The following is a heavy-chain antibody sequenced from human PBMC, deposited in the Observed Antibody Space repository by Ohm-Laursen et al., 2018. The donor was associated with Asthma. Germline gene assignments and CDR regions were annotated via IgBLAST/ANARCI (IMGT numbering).Heavy chain of an antibody. Sequence: SLRLSCSASGFTFSSYSMNWVRQAPGKGLEWVSYISSSSSTIYYADSVKGRFTISRDNAKNSLYLQMNSLRAEDTAVYYCASSGPLGVGATSYYFDYWGQGTLVTVSS. D-gene: IGHD1-26*01. CDR3: ASSGPLGVGATSYYFDY. J-gene: IGHJ4*02. CDR1: GFTFSSYS. CDR2: ISSSSSTI. V-gene: IGHV3-48*01.